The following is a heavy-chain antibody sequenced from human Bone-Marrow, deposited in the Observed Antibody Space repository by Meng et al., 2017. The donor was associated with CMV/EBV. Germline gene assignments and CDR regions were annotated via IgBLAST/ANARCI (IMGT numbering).Heavy chain of an antibody. J-gene: IGHJ4*02. CDR2: IGTAGDT. D-gene: IGHD2-2*01. CDR3: AKEDPVVPAALDY. CDR1: GFTFSSYD. Sequence: GESLKISCAACGFTFSSYDMHWVRQATGKGLEWVSAIGTAGDTYYPGSVKGQFTISRDNSKNTLYLQMNSLRAEDTAVYYCAKEDPVVPAALDYWGQGTLVTVSS. V-gene: IGHV3-13*03.